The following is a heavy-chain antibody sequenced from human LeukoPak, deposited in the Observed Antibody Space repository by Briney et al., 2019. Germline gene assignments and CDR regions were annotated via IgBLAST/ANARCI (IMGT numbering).Heavy chain of an antibody. CDR1: GFNFSGAY. Sequence: GGSLRLSCAASGFNFSGAYMNWVRQAPGKGLEWVGLIKNKHEHQATDYAAPVRERFIITRDDSSSTLFLQMNSLKTEDTAVYYCVTDANRILGARGTGYWGQGILVTVSS. D-gene: IGHD1-26*01. CDR2: IKNKHEHQAT. CDR3: VTDANRILGARGTGY. V-gene: IGHV3-15*07. J-gene: IGHJ4*02.